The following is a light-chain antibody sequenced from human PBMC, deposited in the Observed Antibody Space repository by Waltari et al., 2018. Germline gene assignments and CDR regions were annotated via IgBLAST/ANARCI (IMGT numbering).Light chain of an antibody. Sequence: EIVLTQSPATLSLSPGGRATLSCRASQSVSRYLAWYQQKSGQAPRLFIYDTSKRATGIPARFSGRGSGTDFILTINRVEAEDFAVYYCQERSNWPSWTFGQGTKVESK. CDR3: QERSNWPSWT. CDR1: QSVSRY. CDR2: DTS. J-gene: IGKJ1*01. V-gene: IGKV3-11*01.